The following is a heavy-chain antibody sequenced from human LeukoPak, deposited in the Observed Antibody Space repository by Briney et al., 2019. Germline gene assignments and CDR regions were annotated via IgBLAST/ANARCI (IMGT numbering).Heavy chain of an antibody. V-gene: IGHV4-34*01. J-gene: IGHJ6*04. CDR1: GGSFSGYY. D-gene: IGHD4-11*01. Sequence: SETLSLTCAVYGGSFSGYYWSWIRQPPGKGLEWIGEINHSGSTDYNPSLKSRVTISVDTSKNQFSLKLSSVTAADTAVYYCARDYDYSNYGPTDVWGKGTTVTVSS. CDR2: INHSGST. CDR3: ARDYDYSNYGPTDV.